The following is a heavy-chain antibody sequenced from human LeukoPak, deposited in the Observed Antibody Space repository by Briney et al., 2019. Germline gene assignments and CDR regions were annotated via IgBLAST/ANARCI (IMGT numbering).Heavy chain of an antibody. V-gene: IGHV4-4*02. J-gene: IGHJ4*02. CDR1: GGSISSSNW. CDR2: IYHSGST. D-gene: IGHD4-17*01. Sequence: SGTLSLTCAVSGGSISSSNWWSWVRQPPGKGLEWIGEIYHSGSTNYNPSLKSRVTKSVDTSKNQFSLKLSSVTAADTAVYYCARADADYGEFDYWGQGTLVTVSS. CDR3: ARADADYGEFDY.